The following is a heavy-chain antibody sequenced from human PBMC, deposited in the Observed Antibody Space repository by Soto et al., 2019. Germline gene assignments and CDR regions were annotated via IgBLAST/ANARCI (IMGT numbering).Heavy chain of an antibody. Sequence: GGSLRLSCAASGFVFSGSAMHWVRQASGKGLEWVGRIRSKTNNYATHYDASVKGRFTISRDDSKDTAYLQMNSLKIEDTAVFYCTRRYFYDASGSYQGDFWGQGTLVTVSS. V-gene: IGHV3-73*01. CDR1: GFVFSGSA. CDR3: TRRYFYDASGSYQGDF. D-gene: IGHD3-22*01. J-gene: IGHJ4*02. CDR2: IRSKTNNYAT.